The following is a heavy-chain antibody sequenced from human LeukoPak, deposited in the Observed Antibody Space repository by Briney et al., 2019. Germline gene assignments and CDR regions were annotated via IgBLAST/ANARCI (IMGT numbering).Heavy chain of an antibody. Sequence: GASVKVSCKASGYTFISYDINWVRQATGQGLEWMGWMNPNSGNTGYAQKFQGRVTMTRNTSISTAYMELSSLRSEDTAVYYCARRERGGYSYGHDAFDIWGQGTMVTISS. J-gene: IGHJ3*02. CDR3: ARRERGGYSYGHDAFDI. CDR2: MNPNSGNT. CDR1: GYTFISYD. V-gene: IGHV1-8*01. D-gene: IGHD5-18*01.